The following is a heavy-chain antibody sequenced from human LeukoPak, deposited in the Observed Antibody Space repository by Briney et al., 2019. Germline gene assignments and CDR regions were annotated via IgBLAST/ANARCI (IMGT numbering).Heavy chain of an antibody. D-gene: IGHD3/OR15-3a*01. Sequence: GGSLRLSCVVSELTFSNCRMTWVRQAPGRGLEWVANIKEDGTETSYVGSVKGRFTISRDNAKNSLYLQMNSLRAEDTALYYCARDEFGPLAFWGRGTLVTVSS. CDR1: ELTFSNCR. CDR2: IKEDGTET. V-gene: IGHV3-7*05. J-gene: IGHJ4*02. CDR3: ARDEFGPLAF.